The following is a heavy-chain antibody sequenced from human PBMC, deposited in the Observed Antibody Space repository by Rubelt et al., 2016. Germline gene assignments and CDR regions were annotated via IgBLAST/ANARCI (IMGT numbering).Heavy chain of an antibody. CDR3: AKSESGNRIQPAQSTREVLAPCFDY. D-gene: IGHD4-23*01. Sequence: GGTFSSYAISWVRQAPGQGLEWMGGIIPIFGTANYAQKFQGRVTITADESTSTAYMELSSLRSEDTAVYYCAKSESGNRIQPAQSTREVLAPCFDYWGQGTLVTVSS. J-gene: IGHJ4*02. CDR2: IIPIFGTA. CDR1: GGTFSSYA. V-gene: IGHV1-69*01.